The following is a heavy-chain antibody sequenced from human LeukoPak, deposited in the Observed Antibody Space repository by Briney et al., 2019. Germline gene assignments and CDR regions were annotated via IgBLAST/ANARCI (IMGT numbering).Heavy chain of an antibody. D-gene: IGHD4-11*01. J-gene: IGHJ6*03. V-gene: IGHV3-7*01. CDR2: IKQDGSGK. CDR1: GFTFSSNW. CDR3: ASSPRATVTGSRGFSYMDV. Sequence: GGSLSLSCAASGFTFSSNWMSWVRQAPGTGLEWVANIKQDGSGKYYVDSVKGRLTISRDNTKNSQYLQMNRLRAEETAMSDCASSPRATVTGSRGFSYMDVWGKGTTVTVSS.